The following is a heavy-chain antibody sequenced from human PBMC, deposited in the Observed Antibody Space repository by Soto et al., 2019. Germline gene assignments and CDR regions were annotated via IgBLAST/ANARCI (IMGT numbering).Heavy chain of an antibody. J-gene: IGHJ4*02. Sequence: QVQLVQSGAEVKKPGASVKVSCRASGYTFTHYYIHWVRQAPGQGLEWLGIINPTGGSTNYAHEFQGRVTLTMATSTSTVYMELSGLRSQDTAVFYCARDLAAADHWGLGTLVTVSS. V-gene: IGHV1-46*01. CDR1: GYTFTHYY. CDR2: INPTGGST. CDR3: ARDLAAADH. D-gene: IGHD6-13*01.